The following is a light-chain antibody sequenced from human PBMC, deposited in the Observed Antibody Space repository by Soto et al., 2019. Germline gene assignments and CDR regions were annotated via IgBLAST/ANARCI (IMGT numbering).Light chain of an antibody. CDR3: SSYAGTNNLL. Sequence: QSVLTQPPSASGSPGQSVTISCTGSSSDIGGYEYVSWYQQHPGKAPKLMIYDVTKRPSGVPDRFSGSKSGNTASLTVSGLQAEDEADYYCSSYAGTNNLLFGGGTKVTVL. CDR2: DVT. CDR1: SSDIGGYEY. V-gene: IGLV2-8*01. J-gene: IGLJ2*01.